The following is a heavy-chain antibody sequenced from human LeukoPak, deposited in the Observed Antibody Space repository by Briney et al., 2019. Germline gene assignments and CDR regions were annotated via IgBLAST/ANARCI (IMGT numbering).Heavy chain of an antibody. Sequence: SVKVSCKSSGGTFSSHAISWVRQAPGQGREWMGGIIPILGTPKYAEKFQGRIAITADVNTDTAYMELNSLRPEDTAMYFCARDGLQYSYGCAYWGQGTLVTVSS. CDR3: ARDGLQYSYGCAY. D-gene: IGHD5-18*01. CDR1: GGTFSSHA. CDR2: IIPILGTP. J-gene: IGHJ4*02. V-gene: IGHV1-69*01.